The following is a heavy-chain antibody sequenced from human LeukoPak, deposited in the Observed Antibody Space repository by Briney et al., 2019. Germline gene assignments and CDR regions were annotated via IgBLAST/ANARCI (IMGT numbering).Heavy chain of an antibody. CDR3: VKSDY. J-gene: IGHJ4*02. CDR2: ISSNGGST. V-gene: IGHV3-64D*06. Sequence: QPGVSLRISCSASAFTSSSYAMHWVRPTPRKGLEHVSAISSNGGSTYYTESVKGRFTISRENSKSTLDLQMTSLRPEDTAVYYWVKSDYWGQGALVTVSS. CDR1: AFTSSSYA.